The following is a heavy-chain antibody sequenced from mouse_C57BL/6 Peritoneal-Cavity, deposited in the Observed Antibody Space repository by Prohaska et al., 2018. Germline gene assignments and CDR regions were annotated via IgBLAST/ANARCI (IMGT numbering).Heavy chain of an antibody. D-gene: IGHD5-1*01. V-gene: IGHV2-6*03. J-gene: IGHJ1*03. Sequence: QVQLKESGPGLVAPSQSLSITCTVSGFSLTSYGVHWVRQPPGQGLEWLGVIWSDGSTTYNSALKSRLSISKDNSKSQVFLKMNSLQTDDTAMYYCAREYDWYFDVWGTGTTVTVSS. CDR3: AREYDWYFDV. CDR1: GFSLTSYG. CDR2: IWSDGST.